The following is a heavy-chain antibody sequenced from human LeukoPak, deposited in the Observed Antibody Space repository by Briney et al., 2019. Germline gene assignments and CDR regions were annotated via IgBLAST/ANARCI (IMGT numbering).Heavy chain of an antibody. Sequence: GGSLSLSRAVSRPSVSHYGTGSVSHAPGKGREWVSAISASGDNTYSPDSVEGPFTLSRYNSNDTLYLKMNSLRAEDTAVYYCAKDIWSAELLWGFEICGQGTLVTVSS. CDR2: ISASGDNT. CDR3: AKDIWSAELLWGFEI. J-gene: IGHJ4*02. V-gene: IGHV3-23*01. CDR1: RPSVSHYG. D-gene: IGHD3-10*01.